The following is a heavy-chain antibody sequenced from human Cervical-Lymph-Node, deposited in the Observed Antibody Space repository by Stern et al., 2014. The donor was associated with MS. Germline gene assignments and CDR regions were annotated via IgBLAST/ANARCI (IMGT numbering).Heavy chain of an antibody. CDR1: GYTFSNYD. D-gene: IGHD3-10*01. J-gene: IGHJ5*02. CDR2: VSPNSGCE. Sequence: QVQLVQSGAEVKRPGASVKVSCETSGYTFSNYDIFWVRQAPGQGLEWVGRVSPNSGCEAYAHKYQGRGMMTSTVSIKTAYMELTSLTSEDAAMYYCARVRKWSGENAGLGSWLDPWGQGTQVTVSS. V-gene: IGHV1-8*01. CDR3: ARVRKWSGENAGLGSWLDP.